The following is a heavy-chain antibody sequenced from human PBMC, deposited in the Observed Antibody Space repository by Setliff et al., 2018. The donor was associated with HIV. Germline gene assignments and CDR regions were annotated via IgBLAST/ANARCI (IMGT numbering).Heavy chain of an antibody. D-gene: IGHD3-3*01. CDR3: VIDEGITLRILDQNGIDV. CDR2: ISAYNGNT. CDR1: GYTFTSYG. V-gene: IGHV1-18*01. J-gene: IGHJ6*02. Sequence: ASVKVSCKASGYTFTSYGISWVRQAPGQGLEWMGWISAYNGNTNYAQKLQGRVTMTTDTSTSTAYMELRSLRSDDTAVYYCVIDEGITLRILDQNGIDVWGQGTTVTVSS.